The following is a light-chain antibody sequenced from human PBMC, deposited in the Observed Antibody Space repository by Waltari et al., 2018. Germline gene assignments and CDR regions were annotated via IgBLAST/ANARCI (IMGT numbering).Light chain of an antibody. V-gene: IGKV3-15*01. CDR2: GAS. CDR1: QSVRSN. Sequence: ERVMTQSPATMSVSPGERATLSCRASQSVRSNLAWYQQNPGQAPRLLIYGASTRATGIPARFSVSGSGTDFTLTISSMQSEDFAVYYCQQYNNWLTFGGGTKVEIK. CDR3: QQYNNWLT. J-gene: IGKJ4*01.